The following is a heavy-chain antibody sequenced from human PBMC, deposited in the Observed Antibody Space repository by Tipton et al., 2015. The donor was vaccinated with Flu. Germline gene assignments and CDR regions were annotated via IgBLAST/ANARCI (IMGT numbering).Heavy chain of an antibody. CDR1: GFTVRGNY. J-gene: IGHJ4*02. V-gene: IGHV3-53*01. CDR2: MYSGGTT. D-gene: IGHD1-7*01. CDR3: AKVIPELVSGLDH. Sequence: SLRLSCAAAGFTVRGNYMSWVRQAPGKGLEWVSIMYSGGTTYYADSVKGRFTISRDNSKNTLYLQMSILRAVDTAVYFCAKVIPELVSGLDHWGQGSLVTVSS.